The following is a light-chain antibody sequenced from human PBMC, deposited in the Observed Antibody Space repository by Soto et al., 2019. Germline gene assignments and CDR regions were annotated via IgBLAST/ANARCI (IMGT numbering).Light chain of an antibody. V-gene: IGLV2-8*01. CDR2: EVS. Sequence: SVLTQPPSPSGSPGQSVTISCTGNSNDVGGYNYVSWYQQHPGKAPKLMIYEVSKRPSGVPDRFSGSKSGNTASLTVSGLQAEDEADYYCSSYAGSNSYVFGTGTKVTVL. CDR1: SNDVGGYNY. CDR3: SSYAGSNSYV. J-gene: IGLJ1*01.